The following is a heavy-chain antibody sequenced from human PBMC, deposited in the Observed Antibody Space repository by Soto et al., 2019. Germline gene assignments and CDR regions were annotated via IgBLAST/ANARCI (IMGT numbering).Heavy chain of an antibody. J-gene: IGHJ2*01. Sequence: KELEWVASISSSSSYIYYADSVKGRFTISRDNAKNSLYLQMNSLRAEDTAVYYCARERGCNIFFFQAEDGIRDVRTVSAFLLNRSSDL. CDR2: ISSSSSYI. CDR3: ARERGCNIFFFQAEDGIRDVRTVSAFLLNRSSDL. V-gene: IGHV3-21*01. D-gene: IGHD3-10*02.